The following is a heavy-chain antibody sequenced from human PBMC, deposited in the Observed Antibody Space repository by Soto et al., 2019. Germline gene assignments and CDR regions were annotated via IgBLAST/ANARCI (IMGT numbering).Heavy chain of an antibody. CDR1: GFTFSSYS. J-gene: IGHJ6*03. CDR3: ARAAPGIVYYYMDV. V-gene: IGHV3-21*01. Sequence: EVQLVGSGGGLVKPGGSLRLSCAASGFTFSSYSMNWVRQAPGKGLEWVSSISSSSSYIYYADSVKGRFTISRDNAKNSLYLQMNSLRAEDTAVYYCARAAPGIVYYYMDVWGKGTTVTVSS. D-gene: IGHD2-21*01. CDR2: ISSSSSYI.